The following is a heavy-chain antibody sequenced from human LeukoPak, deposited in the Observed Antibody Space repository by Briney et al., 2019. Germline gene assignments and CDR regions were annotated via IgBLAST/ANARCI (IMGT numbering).Heavy chain of an antibody. V-gene: IGHV3-11*01. D-gene: IGHD1-14*01. CDR3: AREYGNYYYYMDV. CDR2: ISSSGSNK. J-gene: IGHJ6*03. CDR1: GFTFSSYG. Sequence: GGSLRLSCAASGFTFSSYGMSWIRQAPGKGLEWVSYISSSGSNKYYADSVKGRFTISRDNAKNSLYLQMNSLRAEDTALYYCAREYGNYYYYMDVWGKGTTVTVSS.